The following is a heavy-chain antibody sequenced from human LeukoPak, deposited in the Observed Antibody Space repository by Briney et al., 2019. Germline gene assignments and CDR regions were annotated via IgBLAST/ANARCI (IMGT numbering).Heavy chain of an antibody. CDR2: ISSDGSTT. V-gene: IGHV3-74*01. J-gene: IGHJ5*02. CDR1: GFTFSRNW. Sequence: PGGSLRLSCAGSGFTFSRNWMHWVRQAPGKGLVWVSRISSDGSTTSYADSVKGRFTTSRDNAKNTLYLQMNSLRAEDTAVYYCARTDWFDTWGQGTLVTVSS. CDR3: ARTDWFDT.